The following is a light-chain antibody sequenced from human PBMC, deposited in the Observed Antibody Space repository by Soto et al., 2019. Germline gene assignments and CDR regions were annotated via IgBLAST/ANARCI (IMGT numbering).Light chain of an antibody. CDR3: QQYGSSPRT. Sequence: EIVFTQSPGTLSLSPRDRTTLSCRASQSVSSIYLAWYQQKPGQAPRLLIYGASNRATGIPDRFSGSGSGTDFTLTISRLEPEDFAVYYCQQYGSSPRTFGQGTKVDI. CDR2: GAS. CDR1: QSVSSIY. J-gene: IGKJ1*01. V-gene: IGKV3-20*01.